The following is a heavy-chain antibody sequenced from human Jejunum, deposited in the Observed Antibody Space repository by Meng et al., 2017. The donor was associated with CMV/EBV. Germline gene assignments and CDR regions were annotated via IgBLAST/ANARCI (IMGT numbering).Heavy chain of an antibody. CDR2: ISSSGNT. Sequence: GGSVSSGRYYWSWIRHPAGKGLEWIGYISSSGNTYYNLSLKSRLTISLDTSKNQFSLKVNSVTAADTALYYCARSYGSGSSRFDPWGQGTLVTVSS. D-gene: IGHD3-10*01. CDR3: ARSYGSGSSRFDP. V-gene: IGHV4-31*02. J-gene: IGHJ5*02. CDR1: GGSVSSGRYY.